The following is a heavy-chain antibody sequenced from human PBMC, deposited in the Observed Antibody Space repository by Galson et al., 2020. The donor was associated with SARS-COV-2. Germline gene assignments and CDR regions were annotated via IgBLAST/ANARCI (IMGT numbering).Heavy chain of an antibody. Sequence: ASAKVSCKTSGYTFTAYYIHWVRQAPGQGLEWMGWINPNSGGTNYAQKFQGWVTMTRDTSISTAYMELSRLKSDDTAVYYCARETEMATFNYFDYWGQGTLVTVSS. D-gene: IGHD5-12*01. V-gene: IGHV1-2*04. CDR1: GYTFTAYY. J-gene: IGHJ4*02. CDR2: INPNSGGT. CDR3: ARETEMATFNYFDY.